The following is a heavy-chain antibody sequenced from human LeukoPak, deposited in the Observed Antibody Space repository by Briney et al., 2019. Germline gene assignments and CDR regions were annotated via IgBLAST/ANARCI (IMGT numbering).Heavy chain of an antibody. V-gene: IGHV3-23*01. CDR1: GFTFNTYA. CDR2: ISGGGGST. CDR3: AKDRISWDF. J-gene: IGHJ4*02. Sequence: PGGSLRLSCAASGFTFNTYAMTWVRQAPGKGLEWVSGISGGGGSTYYADSVKGRFTISRDNSKNTLYLQMNSLRAEDTAVYYCAKDRISWDFWGQGTLVTVSS.